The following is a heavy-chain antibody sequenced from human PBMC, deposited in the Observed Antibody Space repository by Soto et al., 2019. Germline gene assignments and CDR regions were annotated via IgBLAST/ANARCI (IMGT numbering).Heavy chain of an antibody. CDR2: ISRSGGSI. CDR3: VRTSIVVAGTVDY. CDR1: GFTFSDYY. V-gene: IGHV3-11*01. D-gene: IGHD6-19*01. Sequence: QVQLVESGGGLVKPGGSLRLSCAASGFTFSDYYMSWIRQAPGKGLEWVSDISRSGGSIYYADTVRGRFTISRDNAKNAVYLQMNSLRAEDTAVYYCVRTSIVVAGTVDYWGQGTLVTVSS. J-gene: IGHJ4*02.